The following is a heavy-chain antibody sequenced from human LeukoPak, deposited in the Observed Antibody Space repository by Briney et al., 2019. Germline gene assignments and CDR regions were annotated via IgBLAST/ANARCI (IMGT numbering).Heavy chain of an antibody. Sequence: VGSLRLSCAASGFTFSTSWMTCVRQVPGKGREWVATINGEGSDKYCVDSVKGRFIISRDNAKNSLHLQMSSLRVEDTAVYYCMDLGHSDWGQGTLVTDSS. D-gene: IGHD5-12*01. CDR3: MDLGHSD. V-gene: IGHV3-7*01. CDR1: GFTFSTSW. J-gene: IGHJ4*02. CDR2: INGEGSDK.